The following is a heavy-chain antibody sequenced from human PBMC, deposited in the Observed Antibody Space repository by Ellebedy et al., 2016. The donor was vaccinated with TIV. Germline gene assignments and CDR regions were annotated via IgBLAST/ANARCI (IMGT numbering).Heavy chain of an antibody. Sequence: SETLSLXXTVSGGSISSYYWSWIRQPPGKGLEWIGYIYYSGSTNYNPSLKSRVTISVDTSKNQFSLKLSSVTAADTAVYYCAREGERFGEFREASRANYGMDVWGQGTTVTVSS. V-gene: IGHV4-59*01. CDR2: IYYSGST. D-gene: IGHD3-10*01. J-gene: IGHJ6*02. CDR1: GGSISSYY. CDR3: AREGERFGEFREASRANYGMDV.